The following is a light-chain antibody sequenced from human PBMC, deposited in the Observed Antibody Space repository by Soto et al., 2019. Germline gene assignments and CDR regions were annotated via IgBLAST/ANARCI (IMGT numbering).Light chain of an antibody. CDR1: SSDVGSYNL. CDR2: EGS. J-gene: IGLJ3*02. CDR3: CSYAGSSTSWV. V-gene: IGLV2-23*01. Sequence: QSALTQPASVSGSPGQSITISCTGTSSDVGSYNLVSWYQQHPGKAPKLMIYEGSKRPSGVSNRFSGSKSGNTASQTISGLQAEDEADYYCCSYAGSSTSWVFGGGTKVTVL.